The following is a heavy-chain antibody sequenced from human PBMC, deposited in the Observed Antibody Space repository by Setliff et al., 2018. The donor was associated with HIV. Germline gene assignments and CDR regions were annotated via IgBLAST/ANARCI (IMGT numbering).Heavy chain of an antibody. V-gene: IGHV4-31*03. CDR3: ARMGAARPLYYYGMDV. CDR1: RGSLSSGGYY. CDR2: SYHSGSP. Sequence: PSETLSLTCSVFRGSLSSGGYYWSWIRQHPGKGLEWIGYSYHSGSPSYNPSLKSRTTISVDTSKNEFSLKPSSVTAADTAVYYCARMGAARPLYYYGMDVWGRGTTVTVSS. J-gene: IGHJ6*02. D-gene: IGHD6-6*01.